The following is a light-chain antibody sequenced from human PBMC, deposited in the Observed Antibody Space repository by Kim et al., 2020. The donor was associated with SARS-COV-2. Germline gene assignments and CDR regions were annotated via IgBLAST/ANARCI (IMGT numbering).Light chain of an antibody. J-gene: IGKJ5*01. CDR2: GVS. CDR3: QQYNNWPT. Sequence: SVSPGERATLSCRASQTVSTTLAWYQQKPGQAPRLLIYGVSIRATGVPGRFSGGGSGTDFTLTIDSLQSEDFAVYYCQQYNNWPTFGQGTRLEIK. CDR1: QTVSTT. V-gene: IGKV3D-15*01.